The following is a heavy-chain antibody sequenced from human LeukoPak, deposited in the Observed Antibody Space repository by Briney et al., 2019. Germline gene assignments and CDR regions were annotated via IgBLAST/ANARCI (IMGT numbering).Heavy chain of an antibody. CDR1: GGSISSGGYY. D-gene: IGHD4-17*01. CDR2: IYYSGST. V-gene: IGHV4-31*03. CDR3: ARGSGDYILPLDY. Sequence: SETLSLTCTVSGGSISSGGYYWSWLRQHPGKGLEWIGYIYYSGSTYYNPSLKSRVTISVDTSKNRFSLKLSSVTAADTAMYNCARGSGDYILPLDYWGQGTLVTVSS. J-gene: IGHJ4*02.